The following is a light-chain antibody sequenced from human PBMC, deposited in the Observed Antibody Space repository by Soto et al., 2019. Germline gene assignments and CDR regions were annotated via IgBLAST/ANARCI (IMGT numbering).Light chain of an antibody. J-gene: IGKJ1*01. CDR3: QHYTKRPWT. CDR2: GAS. Sequence: EKVVTHTPCNLFGSTPGIVTHSLRASQSTSDTLAWYQQKPGQAPRLLIHGASTRAPGFPARFSGSGSGTDFTLTISSLQSEDFAVYYCQHYTKRPWTFGPG. CDR1: QSTSDT. V-gene: IGKV3-15*01.